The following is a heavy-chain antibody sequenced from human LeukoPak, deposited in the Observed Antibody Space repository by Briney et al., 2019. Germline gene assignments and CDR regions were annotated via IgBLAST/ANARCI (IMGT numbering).Heavy chain of an antibody. CDR2: ISAYNGNT. CDR3: ARDAYYYGSGTAQEDY. J-gene: IGHJ4*02. V-gene: IGHV1-18*01. CDR1: GYTFTSYG. D-gene: IGHD3-10*01. Sequence: ASVKVSCKASGYTFTSYGISLVRQAPGQGLEWMGWISAYNGNTNYAQKLQGRVTMTTDTSTSTAYMELRSLRSDDTAVYYCARDAYYYGSGTAQEDYWGQGTLVTVSS.